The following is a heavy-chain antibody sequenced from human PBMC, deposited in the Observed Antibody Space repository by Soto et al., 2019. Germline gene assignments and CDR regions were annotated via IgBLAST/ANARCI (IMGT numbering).Heavy chain of an antibody. V-gene: IGHV5-51*01. D-gene: IGHD2-2*01. CDR1: GYSCTSYW. CDR2: IYPGDSDT. J-gene: IGHJ6*02. Sequence: GESLKISCKGSGYSCTSYWIGWVRQMPGKGLEWMGIIYPGDSDTRYSPSFQGQVTISADKSISTAYLQWSSLKASDTAMYYCARGIVVVPAAKQYYYYGMDVWGQGTTVTVSS. CDR3: ARGIVVVPAAKQYYYYGMDV.